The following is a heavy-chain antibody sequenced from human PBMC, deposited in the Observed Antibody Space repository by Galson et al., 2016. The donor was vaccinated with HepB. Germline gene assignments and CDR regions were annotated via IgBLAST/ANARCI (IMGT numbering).Heavy chain of an antibody. J-gene: IGHJ4*02. V-gene: IGHV1-3*01. CDR2: INGGAHKT. D-gene: IGHD3-3*01. CDR1: GYNFNDYG. CDR3: AREGFWSGTLAH. Sequence: SVKVSCKASGYNFNDYGIHWVRQAPGQGLEWMGWINGGAHKTQYSQKLQGRITITRARFGNTAYMELTGLTSEDTALYYCAREGFWSGTLAHWGQGSLVTVSS.